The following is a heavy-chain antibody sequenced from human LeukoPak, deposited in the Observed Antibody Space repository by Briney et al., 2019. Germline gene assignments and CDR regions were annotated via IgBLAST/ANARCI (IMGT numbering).Heavy chain of an antibody. Sequence: QSGGSLRLSCAASGFTFSSYAMNWVRQAPGKGLEWVSGISGSGGTTYYADSVQGRFTISRDNSKNTLYVQMNSLRADDTAIYYCVKDSYYYDNSGYYYVKYHWGQGTLVTVSS. D-gene: IGHD3-22*01. CDR2: ISGSGGTT. CDR1: GFTFSSYA. V-gene: IGHV3-23*01. CDR3: VKDSYYYDNSGYYYVKYH. J-gene: IGHJ5*02.